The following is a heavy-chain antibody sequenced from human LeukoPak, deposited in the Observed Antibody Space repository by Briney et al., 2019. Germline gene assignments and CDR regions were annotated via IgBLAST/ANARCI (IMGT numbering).Heavy chain of an antibody. D-gene: IGHD1-20*01. CDR1: GFTFSRYA. V-gene: IGHV3-64*01. CDR3: ARDFGLTGKVDY. Sequence: PGGSLRLSCAASGFTFSRYAMHWVRQAPGKGLESVSAISSNGGSTYYANSAKGRFTISRDNSKNTLYLQVGSLRAEDLAVYYCARDFGLTGKVDYWGQGTLVTVSS. J-gene: IGHJ4*02. CDR2: ISSNGGST.